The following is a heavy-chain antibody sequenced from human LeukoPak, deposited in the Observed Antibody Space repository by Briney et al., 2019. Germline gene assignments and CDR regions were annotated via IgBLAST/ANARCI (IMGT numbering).Heavy chain of an antibody. CDR3: AKGEEYYDSSGYYYAIDY. Sequence: GGSLRLSCAASGFTFSSYAMSWVRQAPGKGLEWVSAISGSGGSTYYADSVKGRFTISRDNSKNTLYLQMNSLRAEDTAVYYCAKGEEYYDSSGYYYAIDYWGQGTLVTVSS. CDR2: ISGSGGST. J-gene: IGHJ4*02. V-gene: IGHV3-23*01. D-gene: IGHD3-22*01. CDR1: GFTFSSYA.